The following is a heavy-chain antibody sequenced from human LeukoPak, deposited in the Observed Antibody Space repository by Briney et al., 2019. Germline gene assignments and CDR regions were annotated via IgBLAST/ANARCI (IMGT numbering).Heavy chain of an antibody. J-gene: IGHJ4*02. Sequence: PGGSLRLSCAASGFTFSNSYMSWVRQAPGKGLEWVSLIYPSGNIYYADSVKGRFTISRDNSKNTLVLQMNSLRAEDTAIYYCARTFVSGDGYKVGYFDYWGQGTLVTVSS. D-gene: IGHD5-24*01. CDR2: IYPSGNI. CDR1: GFTFSNSY. CDR3: ARTFVSGDGYKVGYFDY. V-gene: IGHV3-53*01.